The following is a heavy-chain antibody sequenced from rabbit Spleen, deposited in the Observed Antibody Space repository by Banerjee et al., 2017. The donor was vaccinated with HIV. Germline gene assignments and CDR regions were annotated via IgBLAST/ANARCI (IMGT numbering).Heavy chain of an antibody. CDR1: GFTLSSSYW. Sequence: QEQLEESGGDLVKPEGSLTLTCTASGFTLSSSYWICWVRQAPGKGLEWIGCIYAGSNSASYYASWAKGRFTISKTSSTTVTLRMTSLTAADTATYFCARGIDGNDNTWGLWGQGTLVTVS. D-gene: IGHD6-1*01. J-gene: IGHJ6*01. V-gene: IGHV1S45*01. CDR3: ARGIDGNDNTWGL. CDR2: IYAGSNSAS.